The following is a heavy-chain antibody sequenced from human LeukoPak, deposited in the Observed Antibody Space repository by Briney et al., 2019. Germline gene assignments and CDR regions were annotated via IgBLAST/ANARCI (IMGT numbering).Heavy chain of an antibody. Sequence: PGRSLRLSCAASGFTFSSYGMHWVRQALGKGLEWVAVIWYDGSNKYYADSVKGRFTISRDNSMNTLYLQMNSLRAEDTAVYYCARDRSMAVAGGSDYWGQGTLVTVSS. CDR2: IWYDGSNK. J-gene: IGHJ4*02. CDR1: GFTFSSYG. D-gene: IGHD6-19*01. V-gene: IGHV3-33*01. CDR3: ARDRSMAVAGGSDY.